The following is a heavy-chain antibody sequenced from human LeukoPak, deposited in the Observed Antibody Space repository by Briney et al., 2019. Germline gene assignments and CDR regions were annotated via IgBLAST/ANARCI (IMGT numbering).Heavy chain of an antibody. Sequence: GGSLRLSCAASGFTFDDYAMHWVRQAPGKGLEWVSLISGDGGSTYYADSVKGRFTISRDNSKNSLYLRMNSLRTEDTALYYCAKDIESSHYYYGMDVWGQGTTVTVSS. CDR3: AKDIESSHYYYGMDV. D-gene: IGHD5-24*01. CDR1: GFTFDDYA. V-gene: IGHV3-43*02. CDR2: ISGDGGST. J-gene: IGHJ6*02.